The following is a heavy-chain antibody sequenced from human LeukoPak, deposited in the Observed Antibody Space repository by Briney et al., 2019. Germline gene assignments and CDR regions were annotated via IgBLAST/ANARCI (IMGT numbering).Heavy chain of an antibody. J-gene: IGHJ4*02. Sequence: ASVKVSFKASGYTLTSYYMHWVRQAPGQGLEWMGIINHSGGSTSYAQKFQGRVTMTRDTSTSTVYMELSSLRSEDTAVYYCAREVPAYCSSTSCPRFDYWGQGTLVTVSS. CDR1: GYTLTSYY. CDR2: INHSGGST. CDR3: AREVPAYCSSTSCPRFDY. V-gene: IGHV1-46*03. D-gene: IGHD2-2*01.